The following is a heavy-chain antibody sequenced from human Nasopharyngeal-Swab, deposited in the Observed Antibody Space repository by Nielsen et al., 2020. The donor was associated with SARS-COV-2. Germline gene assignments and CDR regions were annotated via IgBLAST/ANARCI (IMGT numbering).Heavy chain of an antibody. D-gene: IGHD5-18*01. CDR3: ARSAANDAFDI. V-gene: IGHV5-51*01. J-gene: IGHJ3*02. Sequence: GESLKISCKASGYTFTSYCIDWVRQVPGKGLEWMGIIYPGDSDTRYSASFQGQVTISADKSITTAYLQWSSLTASDTAMYYCARSAANDAFDIWGQGTMVTVSS. CDR1: GYTFTSYC. CDR2: IYPGDSDT.